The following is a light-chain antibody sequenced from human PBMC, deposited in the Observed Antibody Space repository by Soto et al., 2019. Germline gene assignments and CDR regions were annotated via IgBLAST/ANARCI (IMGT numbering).Light chain of an antibody. J-gene: IGLJ1*01. Sequence: QSVLTQPRSVSGSPGQSVTISCTGTSSDVGGYNYVSWYQQHPGKAPKLMIYDVSKRPSGVPDRFSGSKSGNTASLTISGLQAEDEADYYCCSYAGSYTSGVFGTGTKVPS. CDR2: DVS. CDR3: CSYAGSYTSGV. CDR1: SSDVGGYNY. V-gene: IGLV2-11*01.